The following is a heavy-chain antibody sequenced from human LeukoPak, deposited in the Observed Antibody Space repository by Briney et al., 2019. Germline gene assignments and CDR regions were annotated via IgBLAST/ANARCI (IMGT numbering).Heavy chain of an antibody. J-gene: IGHJ4*02. CDR2: ISASGGST. CDR3: ARLPPSGLWLSYIDY. D-gene: IGHD5-18*01. Sequence: LAGRSLRLSCAASGFTFSSYAMHWVRQAPGKGLEWVSAISASGGSTYYADSVKGRFTISRDTSKNTLYLQMNSLRAEDTAVYYCARLPPSGLWLSYIDYWGQGTLVTVSS. CDR1: GFTFSSYA. V-gene: IGHV3-23*01.